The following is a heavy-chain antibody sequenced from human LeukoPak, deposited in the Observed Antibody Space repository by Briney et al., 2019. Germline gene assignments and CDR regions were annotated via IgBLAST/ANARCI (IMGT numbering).Heavy chain of an antibody. D-gene: IGHD3-22*01. J-gene: IGHJ2*01. V-gene: IGHV4-59*08. CDR1: GGSISSYY. Sequence: SETLSLTCTVSGGSISSYYWSWIRQPPGKGLEWIGYIYYSGSTNYNPSLKSRVTISVDTSKNQFSLKLSSVTAADTAVYYCARHSGPSSEAQYYYDSSGYPFDLWGRGTLVTVSS. CDR3: ARHSGPSSEAQYYYDSSGYPFDL. CDR2: IYYSGST.